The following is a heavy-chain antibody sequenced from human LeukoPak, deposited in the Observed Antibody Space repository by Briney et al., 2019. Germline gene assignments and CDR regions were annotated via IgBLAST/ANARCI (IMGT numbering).Heavy chain of an antibody. Sequence: GGSLRLSCAASGFTFSSYAMSWVRQAPGKGLEWVSGISGSGGSTYYAESVKGRFTISRDNSKNTLYLQMNSPRAEDTAVYYCAILPGYSSSWYEVDYWGQGTLVTVSS. J-gene: IGHJ4*02. V-gene: IGHV3-23*01. CDR2: ISGSGGST. CDR1: GFTFSSYA. CDR3: AILPGYSSSWYEVDY. D-gene: IGHD6-13*01.